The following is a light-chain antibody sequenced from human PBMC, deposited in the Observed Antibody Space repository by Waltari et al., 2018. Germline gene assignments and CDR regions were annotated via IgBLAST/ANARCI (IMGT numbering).Light chain of an antibody. J-gene: IGLJ3*02. V-gene: IGLV2-14*01. CDR3: CSFTSSSTGV. CDR1: ATDLGGYNY. CDR2: DVS. Sequence: QSALTQPASVSGSPGQSITTSCTGTATDLGGYNYVSWYQQRPGKAPKLIIFDVSSRPSGISTLFSGSKFGNTASLTISGLQPEDEADYYCCSFTSSSTGVFGGGTKLTVL.